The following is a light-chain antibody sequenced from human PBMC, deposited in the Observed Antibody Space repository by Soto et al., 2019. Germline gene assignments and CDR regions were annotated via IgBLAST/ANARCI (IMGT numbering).Light chain of an antibody. CDR1: QRFGGKN. CDR3: QPYDNSNT. Sequence: EIVLTQSPGTQSLSPGETATLSCRASQRFGGKNLAWYHQKPGQTPRLLIYGASSSATGIPDRFSGSGSGTDFTLSISRLEPEDFAVYYCQPYDNSNTFGQGTRLEIE. J-gene: IGKJ5*01. V-gene: IGKV3-20*01. CDR2: GAS.